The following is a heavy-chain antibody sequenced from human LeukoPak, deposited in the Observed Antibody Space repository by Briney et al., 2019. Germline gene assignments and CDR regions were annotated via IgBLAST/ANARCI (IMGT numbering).Heavy chain of an antibody. D-gene: IGHD6-13*01. CDR3: ARHSPKRRMAAAGYFDY. CDR2: IYYSEST. V-gene: IGHV4-39*01. J-gene: IGHJ4*02. CDR1: GGSISSSSYY. Sequence: PSETLSLTCTVSGGSISSSSYYWGWIRQPPGKGLEWIGSIYYSESTYYNPSLKSRVTISVDTSKNQFSLKLSSVTAADTAVYYCARHSPKRRMAAAGYFDYWGQGTLVTVSS.